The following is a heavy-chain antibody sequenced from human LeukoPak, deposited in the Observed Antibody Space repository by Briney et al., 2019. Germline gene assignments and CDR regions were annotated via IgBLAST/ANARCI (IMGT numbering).Heavy chain of an antibody. D-gene: IGHD3-22*01. V-gene: IGHV4-30-2*01. Sequence: SETLSLTCAVSGGSISSGGYSWSWIRQPPGKGLEWIGYIYHSGSTYYNPSLKSRVTISVDTSKNQFSLKLSSVTAADTAVYYCASIDSSGYYPNYYYGMDVWGQGTTVTVSS. CDR1: GGSISSGGYS. J-gene: IGHJ6*02. CDR2: IYHSGST. CDR3: ASIDSSGYYPNYYYGMDV.